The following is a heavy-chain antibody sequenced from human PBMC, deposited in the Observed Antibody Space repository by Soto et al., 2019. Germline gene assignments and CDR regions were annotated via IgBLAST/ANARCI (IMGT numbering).Heavy chain of an antibody. J-gene: IGHJ6*02. CDR3: ARAAFTRYYYYGMDV. Sequence: QVQLQESGPGLVKPSQTLSLTCTVSGSSINSDGYYWSWIRQRPGKGLEWIGYIYSIGRTYYNPSFKSRVNISVDTSKNQFSLKLSSVTAADTAVYYCARAAFTRYYYYGMDVWGQGTTVTVSS. V-gene: IGHV4-31*03. CDR2: IYSIGRT. D-gene: IGHD2-15*01. CDR1: GSSINSDGYY.